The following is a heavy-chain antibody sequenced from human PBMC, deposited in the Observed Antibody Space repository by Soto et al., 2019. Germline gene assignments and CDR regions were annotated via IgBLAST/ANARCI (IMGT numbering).Heavy chain of an antibody. CDR1: GGSVSSGGFS. CDR3: ARGGDDYFDS. CDR2: IYPSGST. D-gene: IGHD2-21*01. V-gene: IGHV4-30-2*01. J-gene: IGHJ4*02. Sequence: QLQLQESGSGLVKPSQTLSLTCTVSGGSVSSGGFSWSWIRQPPGKGLEWIGYIYPSGSTYYNPSLKSRVTISLDRSKNQVSLKLTSGTAADSAVYYCARGGDDYFDSWGQGTLVTVSS.